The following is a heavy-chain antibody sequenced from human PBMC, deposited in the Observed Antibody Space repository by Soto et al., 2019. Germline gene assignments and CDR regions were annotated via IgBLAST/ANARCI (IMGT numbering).Heavy chain of an antibody. Sequence: QVQLQESGPGLVKPSGTLSLTCAVSGGSISSFWWSWVRQAPGMGLEWIGEIHHSGATNYNPSLKSRVTVSVDKAKNQCSLNLNSLAAADTAIYYCAKEVAADAFDIWGQGTMVTVSS. J-gene: IGHJ3*02. D-gene: IGHD6-25*01. CDR1: GGSISSFW. V-gene: IGHV4-4*02. CDR2: IHHSGAT. CDR3: AKEVAADAFDI.